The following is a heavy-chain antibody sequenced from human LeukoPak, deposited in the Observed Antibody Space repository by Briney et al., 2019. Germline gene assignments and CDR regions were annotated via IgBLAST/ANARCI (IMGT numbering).Heavy chain of an antibody. J-gene: IGHJ3*02. D-gene: IGHD7-27*01. CDR2: IYYSGST. V-gene: IGHV4-59*01. CDR1: GGSISIYY. Sequence: SETLCLTCTVSGGSISIYYWSWMREPPGKGLEWSGYIYYSGSTNYNPSLKSRVNISVDTSKNQFSLKLSSVTAADTAVYYCARDPLGSDAFDIWGQGTMVTVSS. CDR3: ARDPLGSDAFDI.